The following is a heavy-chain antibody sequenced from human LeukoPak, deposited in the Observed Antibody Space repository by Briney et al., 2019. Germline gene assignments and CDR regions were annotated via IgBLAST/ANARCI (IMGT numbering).Heavy chain of an antibody. CDR3: AGTGNVEGGGYIWFDP. Sequence: PGGSRTLSCPASGFTLIDYYMSWLRQAAGKGREWVSCISISGSTIYYAASVKGRFHISRDNAKNSLYLQMNSLRAEDTAVYYCAGTGNVEGGGYIWFDPGGQGTLVTVSS. V-gene: IGHV3-11*01. D-gene: IGHD2-8*02. CDR1: GFTLIDYY. CDR2: ISISGSTI. J-gene: IGHJ5*02.